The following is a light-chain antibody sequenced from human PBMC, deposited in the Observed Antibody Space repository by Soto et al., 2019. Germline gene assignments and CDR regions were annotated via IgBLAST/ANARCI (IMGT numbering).Light chain of an antibody. CDR1: SSDVGDYNY. CDR3: SSYTGSSTLGL. CDR2: DVS. Sequence: QSALTQPASVSGSPGQSITISCTGTSSDVGDYNYVSWYQQHPGKAPKLIIFDVSNRPSGVSIRFSGSKSGNTASLTISGLQAEDEAHYYCSSYTGSSTLGLFGGGTKLTVL. J-gene: IGLJ2*01. V-gene: IGLV2-14*01.